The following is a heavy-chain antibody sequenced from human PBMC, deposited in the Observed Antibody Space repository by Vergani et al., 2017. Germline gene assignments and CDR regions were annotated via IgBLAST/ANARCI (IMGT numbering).Heavy chain of an antibody. CDR1: GGSISSGSYY. V-gene: IGHV4-61*02. Sequence: QVQLQESGPGLVKPSQTLSLTCTVSGGSISSGSYYWSWIRQPAGKGLGWIGRICTSGSTNYNPPLKSRVTISVDTAKNQFSLKLSSVTAADTAVYYCASSGDYTPFDYWGQGTLVTVSS. J-gene: IGHJ4*02. CDR2: ICTSGST. CDR3: ASSGDYTPFDY. D-gene: IGHD4-17*01.